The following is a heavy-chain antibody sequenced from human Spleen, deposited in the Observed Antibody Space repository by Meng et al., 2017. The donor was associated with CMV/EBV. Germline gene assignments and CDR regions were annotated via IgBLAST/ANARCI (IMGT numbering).Heavy chain of an antibody. V-gene: IGHV1-69*04. J-gene: IGHJ4*02. Sequence: SVKVSCKASGGAFSDYTISWVRQAPGQGLEWMGRIIPILGIATYAQKIQGRVTITADKSTSTAYMELSSLRSEDTAVYYCARDGGDLDYDSSGYYFYWGQGALVTVSS. CDR1: GGAFSDYT. CDR3: ARDGGDLDYDSSGYYFY. D-gene: IGHD3-22*01. CDR2: IIPILGIA.